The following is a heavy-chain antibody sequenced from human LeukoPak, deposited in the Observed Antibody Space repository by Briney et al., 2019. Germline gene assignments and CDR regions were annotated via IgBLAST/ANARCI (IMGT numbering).Heavy chain of an antibody. CDR3: ARALGRIVGATIPNY. J-gene: IGHJ4*02. D-gene: IGHD1-26*01. CDR2: INAGNGNT. CDR1: GYTFTSYA. Sequence: ASMKVSCKASGYTFTSYAMHWVRQAPGQRLEWMGWINAGNGNTKYSQKFQGRVTITRDTSASTAYMELSSLRSEDTAVYYCARALGRIVGATIPNYWGQGTLVTVSS. V-gene: IGHV1-3*01.